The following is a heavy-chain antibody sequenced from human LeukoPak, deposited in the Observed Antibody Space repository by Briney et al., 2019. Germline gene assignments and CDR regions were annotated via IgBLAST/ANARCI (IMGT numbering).Heavy chain of an antibody. D-gene: IGHD2-2*01. V-gene: IGHV3-30*02. CDR1: GFTFSSYG. Sequence: QPGGSLRLSCAASGFTFSSYGMHWVRQAPGKGLEWVAFIRYDGSNKYYADSVKGRFTISRDNSKNSLYLQMNSLRVEDTAIYYCARDPSTLLPTDDSRGQGTLVAVSS. CDR2: IRYDGSNK. J-gene: IGHJ4*02. CDR3: ARDPSTLLPTDDS.